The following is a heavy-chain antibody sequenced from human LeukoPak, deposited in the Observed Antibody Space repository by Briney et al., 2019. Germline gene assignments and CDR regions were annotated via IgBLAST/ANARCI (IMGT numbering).Heavy chain of an antibody. J-gene: IGHJ4*02. Sequence: GGSLRLSCVGSGFTFRSHAMSWVRQAPEKGLEFVSGIYENGGTTYYADSVKGRFSISRDNSKNTLYLQMDSLRGEDTAVYYCAKDFRIGYTAHFDYWGQGALVTVSS. CDR3: AKDFRIGYTAHFDY. V-gene: IGHV3-23*01. D-gene: IGHD2-2*02. CDR1: GFTFRSHA. CDR2: IYENGGTT.